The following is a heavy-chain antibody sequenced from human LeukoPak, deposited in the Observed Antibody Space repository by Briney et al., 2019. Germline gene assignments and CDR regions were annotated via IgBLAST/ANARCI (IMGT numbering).Heavy chain of an antibody. Sequence: GGSLRLSCAASGFTFSIYEMNWVRQAPGKGLEWVSYISSSRSHTIYYADSVKGRFTISRDNSKNTLYLQMNSLRAEDTAVYYCARGQYCSGGSCYLNLDYWGQGSLVTVSS. CDR3: ARGQYCSGGSCYLNLDY. CDR2: ISSSRSHTI. V-gene: IGHV3-48*03. D-gene: IGHD2-15*01. CDR1: GFTFSIYE. J-gene: IGHJ4*02.